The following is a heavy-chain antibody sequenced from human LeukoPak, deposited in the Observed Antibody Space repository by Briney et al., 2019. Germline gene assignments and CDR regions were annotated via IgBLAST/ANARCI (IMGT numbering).Heavy chain of an antibody. CDR1: GLSLSTSGMG. CDR3: ALRRDYYFDY. V-gene: IGHV2-5*01. Sequence: SGPTLVNPTQTLTLTCTFSGLSLSTSGMGMGWIRQPPGKALEWLALIYWNDYKSYSPSLKSRLTVTKDTSKNQVVLTMANMDPVDTATYYCALRRDYYFDYWGQGTLVTVSS. J-gene: IGHJ4*02. CDR2: IYWNDYK. D-gene: IGHD2-21*02.